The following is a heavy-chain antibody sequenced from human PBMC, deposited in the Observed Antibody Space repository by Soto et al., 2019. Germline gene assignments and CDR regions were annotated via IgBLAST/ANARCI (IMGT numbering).Heavy chain of an antibody. Sequence: EVQLVESGGGLVQPGGSLRLSCAASGFTFSSYEMNWVRQAPGKGLEWVSYISSSGSTIYYADSVKGRFTISRDNAKNSLYLQMNSLRAEDTAVYYCASCYYDSSGYCDFDYWGQGTLVTVSS. CDR2: ISSSGSTI. J-gene: IGHJ4*02. D-gene: IGHD3-22*01. V-gene: IGHV3-48*03. CDR1: GFTFSSYE. CDR3: ASCYYDSSGYCDFDY.